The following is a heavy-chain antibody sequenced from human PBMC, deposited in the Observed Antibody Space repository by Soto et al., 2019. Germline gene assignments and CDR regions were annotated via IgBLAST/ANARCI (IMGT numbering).Heavy chain of an antibody. Sequence: PGGSLRLSCAASGFTFSSYWMHWVRQAPGKGLVWVSRINSDGSSTSYADSVKGRFTISRDNAKNTLYLQMNSLRAEDTAVYYCARVLDTAMVTNYYGMDVWGQGTTVTVSS. CDR3: ARVLDTAMVTNYYGMDV. CDR1: GFTFSSYW. D-gene: IGHD5-18*01. CDR2: INSDGSST. J-gene: IGHJ6*02. V-gene: IGHV3-74*01.